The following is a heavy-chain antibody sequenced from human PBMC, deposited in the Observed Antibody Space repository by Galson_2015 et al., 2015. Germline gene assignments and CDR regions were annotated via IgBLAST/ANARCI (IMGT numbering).Heavy chain of an antibody. V-gene: IGHV4-39*01. CDR2: IYYSGST. J-gene: IGHJ5*02. CDR1: VGSISSSNFH. Sequence: SETLSLTCTVSVGSISSSNFHWGWIRQPPEKGLEWIGSIYYSGSTYYNPSLKSRVTISVDTSKTQFSLKLSSVTAADTAVFYCARQYYDFLTGYPNWFDPWGQGTLVTVSS. CDR3: ARQYYDFLTGYPNWFDP. D-gene: IGHD3-9*01.